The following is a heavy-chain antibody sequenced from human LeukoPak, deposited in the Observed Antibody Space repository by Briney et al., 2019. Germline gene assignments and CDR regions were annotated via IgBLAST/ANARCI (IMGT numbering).Heavy chain of an antibody. CDR2: IHYSGST. J-gene: IGHJ5*02. D-gene: IGHD6-13*01. CDR3: ARVTVSAGGGWFDP. V-gene: IGHV4-61*08. CDR1: GGSISSSGYY. Sequence: SETLSLTCSVSGGSISSSGYYWSWIRQSPGKGLEWIGNIHYSGSTNYNPSLKSRVTISVDTSKNQFSLKLSSVTAADTAVYYCARVTVSAGGGWFDPWGQGTLVTVSS.